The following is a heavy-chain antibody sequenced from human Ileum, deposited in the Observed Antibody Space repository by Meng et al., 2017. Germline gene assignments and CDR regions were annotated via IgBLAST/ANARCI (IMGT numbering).Heavy chain of an antibody. Sequence: ASGPGLLKPPGPLSLTCAVSGGSISTSDWWSWVLQPPGKGLEWIGEIHHSGSTNYNPSLKSRVTISVDNSENKLYLQLNSLRAEDTAIYYCARDADISDHYSYSDYWGQGTLVTVSS. J-gene: IGHJ4*02. CDR2: IHHSGST. V-gene: IGHV4-4*03. CDR1: GGSISTSDW. D-gene: IGHD3-22*01. CDR3: ARDADISDHYSYSDY.